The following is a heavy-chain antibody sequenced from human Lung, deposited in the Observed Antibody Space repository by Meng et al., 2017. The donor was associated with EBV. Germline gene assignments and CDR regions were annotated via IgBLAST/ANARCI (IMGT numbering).Heavy chain of an antibody. J-gene: IGHJ4*02. CDR3: TRDCED. CDR1: GDSVPSNSVT. Sequence: QVQLQQPGPGLVKPSQTPSLPWAISGDSVPSNSVTWNWIRQSPSRGLRWLGRTYYRSKWYNEYALSVKSRINCNSDTSRNQFSLQLNSVTPEDTAVYYCTRDCEDWGQGTLVTVSS. CDR2: TYYRSKWYN. V-gene: IGHV6-1*01.